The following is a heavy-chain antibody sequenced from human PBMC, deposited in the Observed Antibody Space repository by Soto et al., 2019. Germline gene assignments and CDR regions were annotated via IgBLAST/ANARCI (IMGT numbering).Heavy chain of an antibody. CDR2: ISYDGSNK. Sequence: QVQLVESGGGVVQPGRSLRLSCAASGFTFSSYAMHWVRQAPGKGLEWVAVISYDGSNKYYADSVKGRFTISRDNSKNTLYLQMNSLRAEDTAVYYCARVLTRELLWFEDSRFGGYYYGMDVWGQGTTVTVSS. D-gene: IGHD3-10*01. CDR3: ARVLTRELLWFEDSRFGGYYYGMDV. CDR1: GFTFSSYA. J-gene: IGHJ6*02. V-gene: IGHV3-30-3*01.